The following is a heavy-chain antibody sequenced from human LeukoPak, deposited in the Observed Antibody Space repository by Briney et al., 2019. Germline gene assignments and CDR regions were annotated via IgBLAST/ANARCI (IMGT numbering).Heavy chain of an antibody. CDR1: GFTFSRYS. Sequence: PGGSLRLSCAASGFTFSRYSMNWVREAPGKGVEWVSFISSSSSYIYYADSEKGRFTISRDNAKNSLYLQMNSLRAEDTAFYYCARVGGWYVDYWGQGTLVTVSS. CDR2: ISSSSSYI. J-gene: IGHJ4*02. D-gene: IGHD6-19*01. V-gene: IGHV3-21*01. CDR3: ARVGGWYVDY.